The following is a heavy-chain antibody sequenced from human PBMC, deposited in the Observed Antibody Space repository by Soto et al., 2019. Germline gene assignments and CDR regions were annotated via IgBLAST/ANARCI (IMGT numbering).Heavy chain of an antibody. Sequence: EVQLVESGGGLVQPGGSLRLSCTASDFSFSRDWVHWVRQAPGKGLEWVSRISTDGSYTAYTDSVEGRSTISRDNAKIALCLAMNSLRVEDTAVYYCASFGSAWSESHWGPGTLVTVSS. CDR3: ASFGSAWSESH. V-gene: IGHV3-74*03. CDR1: DFSFSRDW. J-gene: IGHJ4*02. D-gene: IGHD6-19*01. CDR2: ISTDGSYT.